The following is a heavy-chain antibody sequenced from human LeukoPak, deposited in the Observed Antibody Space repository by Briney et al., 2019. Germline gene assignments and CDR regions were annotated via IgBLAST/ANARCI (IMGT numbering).Heavy chain of an antibody. V-gene: IGHV5-51*01. CDR3: ARRSDFRNWFDP. CDR2: IYPGNSQT. J-gene: IGHJ5*02. CDR1: GYSFTNHW. Sequence: GESLKISCKAFGYSFTNHWIDWVRQMPGKGLEWMGNIYPGNSQTTYRPSFEGQVTIPADRSISTAYLQWNSLKASDTAMYYCARRSDFRNWFDPWGLGTLVTVSA. D-gene: IGHD2-21*02.